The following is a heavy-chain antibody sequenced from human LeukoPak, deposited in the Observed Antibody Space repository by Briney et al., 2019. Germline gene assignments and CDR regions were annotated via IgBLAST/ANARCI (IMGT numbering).Heavy chain of an antibody. CDR1: GFTFDDYA. CDR3: AKGLGYCSSTSCYRGGFGY. D-gene: IGHD2-2*01. V-gene: IGHV3-9*01. J-gene: IGHJ4*02. CDR2: ISWNSGSI. Sequence: PGGSLRLSCAASGFTFDDYAMHWVRQAPGKGLEWVSGISWNSGSIGYADSVKGRFTISRDNAKNSLYLQMNSLRAEDTALYYCAKGLGYCSSTSCYRGGFGYWGQGTLVTVSS.